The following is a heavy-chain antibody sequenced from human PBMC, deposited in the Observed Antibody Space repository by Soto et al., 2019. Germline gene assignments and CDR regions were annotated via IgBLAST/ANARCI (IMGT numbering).Heavy chain of an antibody. J-gene: IGHJ4*02. CDR2: IYSGGST. D-gene: IGHD2-2*01. Sequence: GGSLRLSCAASGFTFSSNYMSWVRQAPGKGLEWVSVIYSGGSTYYADSVKGRFTISRDNSKNTLYLQMNSLRAEDTAVYYCARGAWGYCSSTSCYNFDYWGQGTLVTVSS. V-gene: IGHV3-66*01. CDR1: GFTFSSNY. CDR3: ARGAWGYCSSTSCYNFDY.